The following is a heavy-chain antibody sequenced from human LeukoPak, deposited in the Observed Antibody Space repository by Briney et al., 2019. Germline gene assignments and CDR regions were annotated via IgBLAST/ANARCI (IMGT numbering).Heavy chain of an antibody. Sequence: SETLSLTCTVSGGSISGYYWSWIRQPAGKGLEWIGRIYPSGSTNYNPSLTSRVTMSVDTSKNQFSLKLRSVTAADTAVYYCARDRRATCAFDIWGQGTMVTVSS. CDR1: GGSISGYY. CDR3: ARDRRATCAFDI. V-gene: IGHV4-4*07. J-gene: IGHJ3*02. CDR2: IYPSGST.